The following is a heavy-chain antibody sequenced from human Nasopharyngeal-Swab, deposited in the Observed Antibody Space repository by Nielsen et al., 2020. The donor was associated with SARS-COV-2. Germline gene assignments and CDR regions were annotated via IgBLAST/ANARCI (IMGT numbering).Heavy chain of an antibody. CDR3: ARGPDGVVVPAAILY. CDR2: ISYDGGNK. J-gene: IGHJ4*02. Sequence: GESLKISCAASGFTFSSYAMHWVRQAPGKGLEWVAVISYDGGNKYYADSVKGRFTISRDNSKNTLYLQMNSLRAEDTAVYYCARGPDGVVVPAAILYWGQGTLVTVSS. V-gene: IGHV3-30*04. CDR1: GFTFSSYA. D-gene: IGHD2-2*01.